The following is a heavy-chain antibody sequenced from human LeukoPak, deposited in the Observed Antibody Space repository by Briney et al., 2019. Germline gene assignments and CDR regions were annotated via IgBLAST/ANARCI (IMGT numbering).Heavy chain of an antibody. CDR3: EKAPPYYYGSGSYYNDYYYYYVMAV. CDR1: GFTLSSYT. CDR2: ICGSGGST. D-gene: IGHD3-10*01. J-gene: IGHJ6*04. V-gene: IGHV3-23*01. Sequence: PGGSLRLSCAPSGFTLSSYTMSCVRHAPGKGLEWVSAICGSGGSTYYADSVKGRFTISRDKSKNTLYLQINSLRAEDTAVYYWEKAPPYYYGSGSYYNDYYYYYVMAVWGKGTTVTVSS.